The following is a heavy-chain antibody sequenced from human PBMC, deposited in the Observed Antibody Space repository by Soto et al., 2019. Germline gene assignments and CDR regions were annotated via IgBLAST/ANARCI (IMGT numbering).Heavy chain of an antibody. Sequence: SETLSLTCTVSGGSINTFYWSWVRQPAGKGLEWIGRIFSSGSTSFNPSLESRVAMSVDTSKNHFSLNLSSVTAADMAVYYCAREGPYSAYNFAHGIQLWSFDFWGQGALVTVSS. J-gene: IGHJ4*02. CDR3: AREGPYSAYNFAHGIQLWSFDF. CDR2: IFSSGST. D-gene: IGHD5-12*01. V-gene: IGHV4-4*07. CDR1: GGSINTFY.